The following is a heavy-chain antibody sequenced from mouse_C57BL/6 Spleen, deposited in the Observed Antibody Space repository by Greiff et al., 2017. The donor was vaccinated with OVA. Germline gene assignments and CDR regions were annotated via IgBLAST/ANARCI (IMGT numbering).Heavy chain of an antibody. CDR3: ARERGEDSSGLYYFDY. D-gene: IGHD3-2*02. CDR2: INPNYGTT. V-gene: IGHV1-39*01. CDR1: GYSFTDYN. Sequence: VQLKQSGPELVKPGASVKISCKASGYSFTDYNMNWVKQSNGKSLEWIGVINPNYGTTRYNQKFKGKATLTVDQSSSTAYMQLNSLTSEDSAVYYCARERGEDSSGLYYFDYWGQGTTLTVSS. J-gene: IGHJ2*01.